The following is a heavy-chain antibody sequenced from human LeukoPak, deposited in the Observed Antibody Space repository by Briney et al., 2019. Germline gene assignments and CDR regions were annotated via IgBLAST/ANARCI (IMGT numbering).Heavy chain of an antibody. Sequence: GGSLRLSCAASGFTFSSYAMSWVRQAPGKGLEWVSAISGSGGSTYYADSVKGRFTISRDNSKDTLYLQMNSLRAEDTAVYYCAKAPFPGGSYRTPFDYWGQGTLVTVSS. CDR1: GFTFSSYA. CDR3: AKAPFPGGSYRTPFDY. CDR2: ISGSGGST. D-gene: IGHD1-26*01. J-gene: IGHJ4*02. V-gene: IGHV3-23*01.